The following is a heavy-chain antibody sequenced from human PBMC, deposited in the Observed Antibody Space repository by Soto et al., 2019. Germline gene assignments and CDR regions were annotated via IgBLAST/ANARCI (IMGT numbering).Heavy chain of an antibody. CDR1: GGSISSGGYY. CDR2: IYYSGDT. Sequence: QVQLQELGPGLVKSSQTLSLTCSVSGGSISSGGYYWSWIRQHPGKGLEWIGYIYYSGDTYYNPSLKSRVTISEDRAKTRFPLKLSFVTAADTAVDYCARSPRGYYECSGDYYVDYFDHWGQRTLVTGSS. V-gene: IGHV4-31*03. J-gene: IGHJ4*02. D-gene: IGHD3-22*01. CDR3: ARSPRGYYECSGDYYVDYFDH.